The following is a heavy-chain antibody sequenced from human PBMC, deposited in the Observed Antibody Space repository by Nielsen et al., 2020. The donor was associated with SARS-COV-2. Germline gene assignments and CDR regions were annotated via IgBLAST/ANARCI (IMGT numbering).Heavy chain of an antibody. J-gene: IGHJ6*03. D-gene: IGHD5-18*01. V-gene: IGHV3-30-3*01. Sequence: GESLKISCAASGFTFSSYAMHWVRQAPGKGLEWVAVISYDGSNKYYADSVKGRFTISRDNSKNTLYLQMNSLRAEDTAVYYCARETVDTAIIYYYYYMDVWGKGTTVTVSS. CDR3: ARETVDTAIIYYYYYMDV. CDR1: GFTFSSYA. CDR2: ISYDGSNK.